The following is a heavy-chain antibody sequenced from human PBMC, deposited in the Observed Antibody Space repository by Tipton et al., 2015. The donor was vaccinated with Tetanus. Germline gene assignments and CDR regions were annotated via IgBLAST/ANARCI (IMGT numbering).Heavy chain of an antibody. D-gene: IGHD6-25*01. J-gene: IGHJ4*02. CDR1: GFIFSSYT. CDR2: ISSTSSYI. CDR3: ASGSALDY. Sequence: SLRLSCEVSGFIFSSYTMNWVRQAPGKGLEWVSPISSTSSYIYYAASLTGRITISRDNAKNSLYLQMNSLRADDTGVYYCASGSALDYWGQGILVAVSS. V-gene: IGHV3-21*06.